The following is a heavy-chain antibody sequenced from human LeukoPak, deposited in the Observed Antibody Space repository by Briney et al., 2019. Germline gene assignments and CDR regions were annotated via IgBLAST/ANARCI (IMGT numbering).Heavy chain of an antibody. CDR1: GFTFSTYS. D-gene: IGHD4-11*01. V-gene: IGHV3-48*02. J-gene: IGHJ4*02. CDR2: ISSSSTNM. Sequence: GGSLRLSCAASGFTFSTYSMNWVRQAPRKGLEWVSYISSSSTNMYYADSVKGRFTISRDNAKNSLYLQMNSLRDEDTAVYFCARGTTVNDYWGQGTLVTVSS. CDR3: ARGTTVNDY.